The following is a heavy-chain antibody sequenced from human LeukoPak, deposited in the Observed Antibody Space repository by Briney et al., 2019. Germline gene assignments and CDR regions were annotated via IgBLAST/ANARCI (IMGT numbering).Heavy chain of an antibody. D-gene: IGHD4-23*01. CDR2: IYHSGST. CDR3: ASRSGGYSPDFDY. CDR1: GYSISSGYY. V-gene: IGHV4-38-2*02. J-gene: IGHJ4*02. Sequence: NASQTLSLTCTVSGYSISSGYYWGWIRQPPGKGLEWIGSIYHSGSTYYNPSLKIRVTISVDTSKNQFSLKLSSVTAADTAVYYCASRSGGYSPDFDYWGQGTLVTVSS.